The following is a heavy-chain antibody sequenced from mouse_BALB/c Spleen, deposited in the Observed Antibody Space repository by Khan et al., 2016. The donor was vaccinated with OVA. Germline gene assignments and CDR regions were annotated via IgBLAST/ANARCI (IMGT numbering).Heavy chain of an antibody. CDR1: GFSLTNYG. CDR2: IWSDGST. J-gene: IGHJ4*01. Sequence: QVQLKQSGPGLVAPSQSLSITCTISGFSLTNYGVHWVRQPPGKGLEWLVVIWSDGSTTSNSALKSRLTINKDNSKNQVSLEMNSRQTDDTAMYFCARQPYYHYYLMDYWGKGTSVTVSS. D-gene: IGHD2-10*01. CDR3: ARQPYYHYYLMDY. V-gene: IGHV2-6-1*01.